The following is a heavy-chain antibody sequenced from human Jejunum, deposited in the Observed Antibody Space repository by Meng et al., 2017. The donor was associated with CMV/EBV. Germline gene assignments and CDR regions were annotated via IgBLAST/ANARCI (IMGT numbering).Heavy chain of an antibody. Sequence: SSGYFGGWLRQPPGKGLEWIGSLAHGVNTYYIPSLKGRVTLSIDTSKKQLSLRLSSVTAADTAVYYCARDLAGVAVRLDAFDMWGPGTMVTVSS. CDR2: LAHGVNT. CDR3: ARDLAGVAVRLDAFDM. D-gene: IGHD6-6*01. J-gene: IGHJ3*02. V-gene: IGHV4-38-2*02. CDR1: SSGYF.